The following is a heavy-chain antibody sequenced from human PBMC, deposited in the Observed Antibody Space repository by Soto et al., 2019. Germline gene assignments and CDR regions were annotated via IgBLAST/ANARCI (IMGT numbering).Heavy chain of an antibody. Sequence: QVQLVQSGAEVKKPGASVKVSCKASGYTFTSYDISWVRQAPGQGLEWMGWISAYNGNTNYAQKIQGRVTMTTHTSTTTAYMELRSLTSDDTAVYYCARGFRVACTRWWFDPWGQGTLVTVSS. CDR1: GYTFTSYD. CDR3: ARGFRVACTRWWFDP. D-gene: IGHD2-15*01. CDR2: ISAYNGNT. J-gene: IGHJ5*02. V-gene: IGHV1-18*01.